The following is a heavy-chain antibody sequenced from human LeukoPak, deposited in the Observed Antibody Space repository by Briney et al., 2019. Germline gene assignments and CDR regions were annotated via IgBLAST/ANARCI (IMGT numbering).Heavy chain of an antibody. D-gene: IGHD3-22*01. CDR1: GGSISSYY. Sequence: PSETLSLTCTVSGGSISSYYWSWIRQPPGKGLEWIGYIYYSGSTNYNPSLKSRVTISVDTSKNQFSLKLSSVTAADTAVYYCARIDSSGYYPPYAEDFQHWGQGTLVTVSS. CDR2: IYYSGST. CDR3: ARIDSSGYYPPYAEDFQH. J-gene: IGHJ1*01. V-gene: IGHV4-59*01.